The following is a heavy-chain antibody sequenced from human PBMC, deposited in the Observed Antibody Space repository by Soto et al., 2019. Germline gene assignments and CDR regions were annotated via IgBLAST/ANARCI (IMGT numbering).Heavy chain of an antibody. V-gene: IGHV1-2*02. CDR2: INPNSGGT. CDR3: ARWAPLFLEWLLHVAYGMDV. D-gene: IGHD3-3*01. CDR1: GYTFTGYY. J-gene: IGHJ6*02. Sequence: PWASVKVSCKASGYTFTGYYMHWVRQAPGQGLEWMGWINPNSGGTNYAQKFQGRVTVIRDTSISTAYMELSRLRSDDTAVYYCARWAPLFLEWLLHVAYGMDVWGQGTTVTVSS.